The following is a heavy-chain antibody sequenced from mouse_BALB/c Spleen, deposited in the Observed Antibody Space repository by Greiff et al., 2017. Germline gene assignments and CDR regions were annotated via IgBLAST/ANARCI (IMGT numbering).Heavy chain of an antibody. D-gene: IGHD1-1*01. CDR2: ISYSGST. J-gene: IGHJ4*01. V-gene: IGHV3-2*02. CDR3: ASYYVPYYAMDY. Sequence: VQLQQSGPGLVKPSQSLSLTCTVTGYSITSDYAWNWIRQFPGNKLEWMGYISYSGSTSYNPSLKSRISITRDTSKNQFFLQLNSVTTEDTATYYCASYYVPYYAMDYWGQGTSVTVSS. CDR1: GYSITSDYA.